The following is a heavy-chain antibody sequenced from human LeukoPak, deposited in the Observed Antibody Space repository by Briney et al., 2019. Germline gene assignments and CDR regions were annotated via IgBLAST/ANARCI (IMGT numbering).Heavy chain of an antibody. V-gene: IGHV1-18*01. J-gene: IGHJ4*02. CDR2: ISAYNGNT. CDR1: GYTFTSYG. Sequence: ASVKVSCKASGYTFTSYGISWVRQAPGQGLEWMGWISAYNGNTNYAQKLQGRVTMTTDTSTSTAYMELRSLRSDDTAVYYCARAPLVVIMTYDLDYWGQGTLVTVSS. D-gene: IGHD3-22*01. CDR3: ARAPLVVIMTYDLDY.